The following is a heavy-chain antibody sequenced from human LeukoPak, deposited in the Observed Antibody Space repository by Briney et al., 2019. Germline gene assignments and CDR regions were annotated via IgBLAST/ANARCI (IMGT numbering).Heavy chain of an antibody. V-gene: IGHV4-39*01. CDR2: IYYDGRT. CDR1: GGSFSGYY. D-gene: IGHD3-10*01. Sequence: TSETLSLTCAVYGGSFSGYYWAWNRQPPGKGLEWIGSIYYDGRTYYSPSLRSRVTVSADTSKNQFSLKLSSVTAADTAVYYCARRGSGSYFWFDPWGQGTLVTVSS. J-gene: IGHJ5*02. CDR3: ARRGSGSYFWFDP.